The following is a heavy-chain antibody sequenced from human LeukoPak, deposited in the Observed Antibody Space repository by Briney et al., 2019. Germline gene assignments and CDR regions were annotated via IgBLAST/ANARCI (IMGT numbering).Heavy chain of an antibody. D-gene: IGHD5-12*01. V-gene: IGHV3-15*01. CDR2: IKSKTDGGTT. Sequence: GGSLRLSCAASGFTFSNAWMSWVRQAPGKGLEWVGRIKSKTDGGTTDYAAPVKGRFTISRDDSKNTLYLQMNSLKTEDTAVYYCTTRWSSPHSGYEWYWGQGTLVTVSS. CDR1: GFTFSNAW. CDR3: TTRWSSPHSGYEWY. J-gene: IGHJ4*02.